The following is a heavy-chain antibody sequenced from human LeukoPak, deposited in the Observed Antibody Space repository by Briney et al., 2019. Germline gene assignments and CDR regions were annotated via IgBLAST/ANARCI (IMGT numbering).Heavy chain of an antibody. CDR1: GYTLTELS. Sequence: ASVKVSCKVSGYTLTELSMHWVRQAPGKGLEWMGRFDPEDGETIYAQKFQGRVTMTADTSTDTVYMELSSLRSEDMAVYYCARVRGYSGYDYYFDYWGQGTLVTVSS. V-gene: IGHV1-24*01. CDR2: FDPEDGET. CDR3: ARVRGYSGYDYYFDY. D-gene: IGHD5-12*01. J-gene: IGHJ4*02.